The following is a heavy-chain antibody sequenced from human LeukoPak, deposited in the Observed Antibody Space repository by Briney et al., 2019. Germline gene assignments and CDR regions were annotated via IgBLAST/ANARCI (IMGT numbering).Heavy chain of an antibody. J-gene: IGHJ4*02. CDR1: GFTFSNYW. Sequence: GGSLRLSCAASGFTFSNYWMHWVRQAPGKGLEWVSRINSDETSTNYADSVKGRFTISRDNAKNTLYLQMNSLRAEDTAVYYCASRRSTSFDYWGQGTLVTVSS. CDR3: ASRRSTSFDY. D-gene: IGHD5/OR15-5a*01. V-gene: IGHV3-74*01. CDR2: INSDETST.